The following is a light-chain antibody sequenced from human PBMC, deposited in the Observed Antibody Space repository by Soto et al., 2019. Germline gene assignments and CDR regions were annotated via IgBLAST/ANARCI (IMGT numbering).Light chain of an antibody. Sequence: DIQMTQSPSTLSASVGDRVTITCRASQSISSWLAWYQQKPGKAPKLLIYDASSLESGVPSRFSGSGSGTEFTLTISSLQPDDFATYYCQQYNCYPTFGQGTKVEIK. CDR2: DAS. CDR3: QQYNCYPT. J-gene: IGKJ1*01. CDR1: QSISSW. V-gene: IGKV1-5*01.